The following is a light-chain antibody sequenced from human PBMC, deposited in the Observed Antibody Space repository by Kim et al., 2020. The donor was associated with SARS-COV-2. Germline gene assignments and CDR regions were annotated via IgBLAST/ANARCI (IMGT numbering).Light chain of an antibody. J-gene: IGLJ2*01. CDR3: QAWDSSLVV. V-gene: IGLV3-1*01. CDR2: QES. Sequence: SYELTQPPSVSVSPGQTASITCSGDKLGDKYACWYQQKPGQSPVLVIYQESKRPSGIPERFSGSNSGNTATLTISGTQAMDEADYYCQAWDSSLVVFGGGTQLTVL. CDR1: KLGDKY.